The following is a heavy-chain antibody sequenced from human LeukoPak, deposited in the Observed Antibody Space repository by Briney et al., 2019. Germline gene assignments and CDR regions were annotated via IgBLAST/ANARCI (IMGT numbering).Heavy chain of an antibody. CDR1: GFTFSSYW. J-gene: IGHJ4*02. CDR2: IRQDGSEK. Sequence: GGCLRLSCAASGFTFSSYWMSWVRQAPGKGLEWVANIRQDGSEKYYVDSVKGRFTISRDNAKNSLYLQMNSLRAEDTAVYYCARELTGTMVRGVSSFDYWGQGTLVTVSS. CDR3: ARELTGTMVRGVSSFDY. V-gene: IGHV3-7*01. D-gene: IGHD3-10*01.